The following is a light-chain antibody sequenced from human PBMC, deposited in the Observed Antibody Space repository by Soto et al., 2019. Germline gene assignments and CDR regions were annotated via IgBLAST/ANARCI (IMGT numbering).Light chain of an antibody. Sequence: EMVLTQSPGTLVLSPGERATLSCRASQSVSSNLAWYQQKPGQAPRLLIYGASTRATGIPARFSGSGSGTEFTLTISSLQSEDFAVYYCQQYNNWPPITFGQGTRLEIK. CDR3: QQYNNWPPIT. CDR2: GAS. J-gene: IGKJ5*01. V-gene: IGKV3-15*01. CDR1: QSVSSN.